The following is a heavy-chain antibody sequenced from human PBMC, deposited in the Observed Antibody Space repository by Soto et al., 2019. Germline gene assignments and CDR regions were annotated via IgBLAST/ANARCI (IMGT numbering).Heavy chain of an antibody. Sequence: AQLLESGGGLVQPGGYLRLSCAASGFSFDTYAMSWVRQAPGKGREWVSSISCSGGNTYYADSVKGRLTISRDNSKNILYLQMTSLRAEETALYYCAKLGMTTIIRDYWGQGTQVTVSS. CDR1: GFSFDTYA. J-gene: IGHJ4*02. CDR3: AKLGMTTIIRDY. CDR2: ISCSGGNT. V-gene: IGHV3-23*01. D-gene: IGHD5-12*01.